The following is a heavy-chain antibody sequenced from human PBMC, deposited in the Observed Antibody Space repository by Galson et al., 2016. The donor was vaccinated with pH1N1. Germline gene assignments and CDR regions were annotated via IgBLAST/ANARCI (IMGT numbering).Heavy chain of an antibody. CDR1: GGTFSSSA. D-gene: IGHD2-15*01. V-gene: IGHV1-69*13. CDR2: IIPIFGPA. J-gene: IGHJ6*02. Sequence: SVKVSCKASGGTFSSSAFSWVRQAPGQGLEWMGGIIPIFGPANYAQMFQGRVTITADESTTTVYMELSSVRSEDTAVYYCARAKGGFCSGGRCYDYYGMDVWGQGTTFTVSS. CDR3: ARAKGGFCSGGRCYDYYGMDV.